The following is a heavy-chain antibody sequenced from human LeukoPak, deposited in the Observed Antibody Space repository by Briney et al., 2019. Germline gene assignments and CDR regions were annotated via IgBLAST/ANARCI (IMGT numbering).Heavy chain of an antibody. CDR2: ISSSSSYI. Sequence: GGSLRLSCAASGFTFSSYSMNWVRQAPGKGLEWVSSISSSSSYIYYADSVKGRFTISRDNAKNSLYLQMNSLRAEDTAVYYCAKDMRGGQYSGSPFDYWGQGTLVTVSS. J-gene: IGHJ4*02. CDR1: GFTFSSYS. D-gene: IGHD1-26*01. V-gene: IGHV3-21*01. CDR3: AKDMRGGQYSGSPFDY.